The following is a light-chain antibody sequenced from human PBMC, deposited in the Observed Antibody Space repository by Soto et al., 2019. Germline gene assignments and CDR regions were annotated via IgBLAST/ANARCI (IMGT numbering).Light chain of an antibody. CDR1: QSISNH. Sequence: DIQMTQSPSSLSASVEDRVIITCRASQSISNHLNWYQQKPGKAPKLLIFAASSLQSGVPSRFSGSGSGTDFTLTISSLQPEDFATYYCQQSYSTLGWTFGQGTKVDIK. CDR2: AAS. V-gene: IGKV1-39*01. CDR3: QQSYSTLGWT. J-gene: IGKJ1*01.